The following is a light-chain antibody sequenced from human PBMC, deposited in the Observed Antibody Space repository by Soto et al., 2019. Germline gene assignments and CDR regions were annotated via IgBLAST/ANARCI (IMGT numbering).Light chain of an antibody. CDR1: SSDVGTYNL. CDR2: GAS. J-gene: IGLJ2*01. Sequence: QSVLTQPASVSGSPGQSITISCTGTSSDVGTYNLVSWYQQYPGKAPKLMIYGASKRPSGVSNRFSGSKSGNTASLTISGLQAEDEADYYCCSYAGSSSIFGGGTKLTVL. CDR3: CSYAGSSSI. V-gene: IGLV2-23*01.